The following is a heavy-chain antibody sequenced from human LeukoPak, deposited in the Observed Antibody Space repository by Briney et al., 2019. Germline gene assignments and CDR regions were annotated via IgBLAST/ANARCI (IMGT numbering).Heavy chain of an antibody. CDR1: GGTFSSYT. CDR3: ARGSQLLGFDAFDI. CDR2: IIPILGIA. V-gene: IGHV1-69*02. J-gene: IGHJ3*02. Sequence: SVKVSCKASGGTFSSYTISWVRQAPGQGLEWMGRIIPILGIANYAQKFQGRVTITADKSTSSAYMELSSLRSEDTAVYYCARGSQLLGFDAFDIWGQGTMVTVSS. D-gene: IGHD2-2*01.